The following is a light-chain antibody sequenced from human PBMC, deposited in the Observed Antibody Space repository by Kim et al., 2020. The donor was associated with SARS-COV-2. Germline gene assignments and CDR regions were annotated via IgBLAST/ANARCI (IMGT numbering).Light chain of an antibody. Sequence: DIQMTQSPSTLSASVGDRVTITCRASQSINSRLAWYQQKPGKAPKLLIYQASNLESGVSSRFSGSGSETEFTLTISSLQPDDFATYYCQQYNFYYTFGQGPSWRS. CDR3: QQYNFYYT. J-gene: IGKJ2*01. V-gene: IGKV1-5*03. CDR1: QSINSR. CDR2: QAS.